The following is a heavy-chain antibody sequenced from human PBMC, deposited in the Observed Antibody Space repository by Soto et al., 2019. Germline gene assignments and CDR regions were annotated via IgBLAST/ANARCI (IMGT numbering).Heavy chain of an antibody. CDR2: IIPIFGTA. D-gene: IGHD3-10*01. J-gene: IGHJ3*02. CDR3: ARNTMVRGVIITGAFDI. Sequence: SVKVSRKASRGTFSSYAISWLRQAPRQGLEWMGGIIPIFGTANYAQKFQGRVTITADKSTSTAYMELSSLRSEDTAVYYCARNTMVRGVIITGAFDIWGQGTMVTVSS. V-gene: IGHV1-69*06. CDR1: RGTFSSYA.